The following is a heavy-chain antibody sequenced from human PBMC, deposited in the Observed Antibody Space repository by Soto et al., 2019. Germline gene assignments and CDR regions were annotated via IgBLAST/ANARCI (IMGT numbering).Heavy chain of an antibody. D-gene: IGHD3-16*01. Sequence: QITLKESGPTLVKPTQTLTLTCTFSGFSLSTSGVGVGWIRQPPGKALEWLALIYWDDDKRYSPSLKSRLTITKDTAKTQAVLTMPNMDPLDTATYYCAHSALHMITFGGVGVTGYDYWGQGTLVTVSS. J-gene: IGHJ4*02. CDR2: IYWDDDK. CDR3: AHSALHMITFGGVGVTGYDY. V-gene: IGHV2-5*02. CDR1: GFSLSTSGVG.